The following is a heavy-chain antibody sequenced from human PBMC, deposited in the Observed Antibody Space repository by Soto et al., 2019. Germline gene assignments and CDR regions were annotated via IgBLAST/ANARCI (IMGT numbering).Heavy chain of an antibody. CDR3: AKVRGPRRQWLIGPFDY. J-gene: IGHJ4*02. V-gene: IGHV3-30*18. CDR1: GFTFSIYA. D-gene: IGHD6-19*01. CDR2: ISYDGTKT. Sequence: QVQLVESGGGVVQPGRSLRVSCAASGFTFSIYAMHWVRQAPGTGLEWVAVISYDGTKTYYADSVKGRFTISRDNSKNTVYLQMNSLRDEDTAVYYCAKVRGPRRQWLIGPFDYWGQGTLVTVSP.